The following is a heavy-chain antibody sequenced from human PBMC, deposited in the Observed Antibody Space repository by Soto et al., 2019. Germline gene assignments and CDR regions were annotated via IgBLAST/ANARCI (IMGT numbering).Heavy chain of an antibody. CDR2: IYYSGST. CDR3: ARDRRGMATS. Sequence: TSETLSLTCTVSGGSISSGGYYWSWIRQHPGKGLEWIGYIYYSGSTYYNPSLKSRVTISVDTSKNQFSLKLSSVTAADTAVYYCARDRRGMATSWGQGTLVTVSS. CDR1: GGSISSGGYY. V-gene: IGHV4-31*03. D-gene: IGHD5-12*01. J-gene: IGHJ4*02.